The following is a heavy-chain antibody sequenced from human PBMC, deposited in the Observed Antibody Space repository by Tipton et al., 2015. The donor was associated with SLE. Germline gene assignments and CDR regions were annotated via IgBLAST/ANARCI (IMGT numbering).Heavy chain of an antibody. CDR2: LSGSGNNT. CDR3: AKQGQWLVDPYFDY. Sequence: SLRLSCAASGFTFSSYAMSWVRQAPGKGLEWVSTLSGSGNNTFYADSVKGRFTISRDNSKNTLFLQMNSLRAEDTALYYCAKQGQWLVDPYFDYWGQGTLVTVSS. CDR1: GFTFSSYA. V-gene: IGHV3-23*01. D-gene: IGHD6-19*01. J-gene: IGHJ4*02.